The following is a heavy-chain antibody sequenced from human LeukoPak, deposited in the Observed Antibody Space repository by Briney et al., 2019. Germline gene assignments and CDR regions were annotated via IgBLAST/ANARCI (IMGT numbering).Heavy chain of an antibody. J-gene: IGHJ6*03. V-gene: IGHV3-23*01. CDR1: GFTFSNYA. CDR2: IGYRGGSI. D-gene: IGHD3-16*02. CDR3: AKSWGYTRPYYNYMDV. Sequence: GGSLRLSCAASGFTFSNYAMSWVRQAPGKGLEWVSIIGYRGGSIYYAYSVQGRFTISRDDSKNTLSLQMNGLRPEDTAVYYCAKSWGYTRPYYNYMDVWGKGTTVTVSS.